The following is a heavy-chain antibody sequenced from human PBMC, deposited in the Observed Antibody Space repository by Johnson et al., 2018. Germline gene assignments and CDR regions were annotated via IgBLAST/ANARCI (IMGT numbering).Heavy chain of an antibody. J-gene: IGHJ6*02. V-gene: IGHV3-33*01. CDR1: GFVFSGFA. Sequence: QVQLQESGGGVVQPGRSLRLSCAASGFVFSGFAMHWVRQPPGKGLEWVAIIWYDGRQKYYADFVKGRLTISRDNSKNIVYFEMSSLRVDDTAVYFCAREGHGDHGMDVWGQGTTVIVSS. CDR3: AREGHGDHGMDV. CDR2: IWYDGRQK. D-gene: IGHD4-17*01.